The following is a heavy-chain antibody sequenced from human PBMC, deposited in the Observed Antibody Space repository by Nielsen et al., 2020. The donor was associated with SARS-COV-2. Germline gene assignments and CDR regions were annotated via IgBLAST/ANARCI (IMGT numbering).Heavy chain of an antibody. J-gene: IGHJ6*03. Sequence: GESLKISCAASGFIVSKNYMNWVRHAPGKGLEWVSVIFSDGSTYYADSVKGRFTISRDTSRNTLFLQMNSLRDENTGVYYCARDGVGYYYYMDVWGKGTTVTVSS. CDR1: GFIVSKNY. CDR3: ARDGVGYYYYMDV. D-gene: IGHD3-3*01. V-gene: IGHV3-66*01. CDR2: IFSDGST.